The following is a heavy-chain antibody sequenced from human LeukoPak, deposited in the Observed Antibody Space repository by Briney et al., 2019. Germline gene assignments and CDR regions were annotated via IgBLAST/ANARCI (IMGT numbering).Heavy chain of an antibody. CDR1: GDTFSRYG. V-gene: IGHV1-69*13. J-gene: IGHJ4*02. Sequence: SVKVSCKASGDTFSRYGISWVRQAPGQGLEWMGGIIPLFGTANYAQKFQGRVTITADESTSTVYLELNSLRFEDTAVYYCAREWNYETSGYFFYYWGQGTLVTVSS. CDR3: AREWNYETSGYFFYY. CDR2: IIPLFGTA. D-gene: IGHD3-22*01.